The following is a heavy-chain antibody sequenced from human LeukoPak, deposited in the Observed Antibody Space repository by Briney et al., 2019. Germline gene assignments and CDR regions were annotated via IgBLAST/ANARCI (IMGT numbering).Heavy chain of an antibody. CDR2: ISGYNANT. CDR3: ARGRSLHDPYDIIDY. CDR1: GYTFTNYG. Sequence: ASVKVSCKASGYTFTNYGITWVRQAPGQGLEWMGWISGYNANTNYAQKLQGRVTMTTDTSTSTAYMELRSLRSDDTAAYYCARGRSLHDPYDIIDYWGQGTLVTVSS. D-gene: IGHD3-22*01. V-gene: IGHV1-18*01. J-gene: IGHJ4*02.